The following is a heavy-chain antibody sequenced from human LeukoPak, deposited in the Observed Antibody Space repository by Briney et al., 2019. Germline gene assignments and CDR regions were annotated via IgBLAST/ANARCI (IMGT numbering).Heavy chain of an antibody. Sequence: PGGSLRLSCAASGFTFSNYAMHWVRQAPGKGLEWVAVISHDGSNKYYADSVKGRFTISRDNSKNTLYLQMNSLRAEDTAVYYCARDKSSGSYLDYWGQGTLVTVSS. V-gene: IGHV3-30-3*01. D-gene: IGHD1-26*01. J-gene: IGHJ4*02. CDR2: ISHDGSNK. CDR1: GFTFSNYA. CDR3: ARDKSSGSYLDY.